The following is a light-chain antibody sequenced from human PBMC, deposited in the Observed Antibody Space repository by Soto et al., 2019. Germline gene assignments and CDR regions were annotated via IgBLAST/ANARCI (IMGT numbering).Light chain of an antibody. CDR1: SSDVGGYNF. CDR3: GSYSSTTTREV. J-gene: IGLJ1*01. CDR2: EVT. Sequence: QSVLPQPASVSGSPGQSITISCPGASSDVGGYNFVSWYQHHPGTPPKLIIYEVTHRPSGVSHRFSGSKSANTASLTISGLQVEDEADYFCGSYSSTTTREVFGTGTKVTVL. V-gene: IGLV2-14*01.